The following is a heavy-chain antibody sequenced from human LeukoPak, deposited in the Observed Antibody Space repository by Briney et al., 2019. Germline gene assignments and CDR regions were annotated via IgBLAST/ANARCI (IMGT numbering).Heavy chain of an antibody. CDR1: GFTFSNYA. Sequence: GGSLRLSCAASGFTFSNYAMHWVRQAPGKGLEWVASINQDRSEKYYVDSVKGRFTISRDNAKNSLYLQMNSLRAEDTAVYYWARVGRYGDYDFWGQGTLVTVSS. V-gene: IGHV3-7*01. CDR3: ARVGRYGDYDF. CDR2: INQDRSEK. J-gene: IGHJ4*02. D-gene: IGHD4-17*01.